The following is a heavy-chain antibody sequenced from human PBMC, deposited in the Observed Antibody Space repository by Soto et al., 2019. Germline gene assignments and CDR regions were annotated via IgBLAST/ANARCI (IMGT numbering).Heavy chain of an antibody. Sequence: ASVKVSCKASGYTFTSYAVHWVRQAPGQRLEWMGWINAGNGNTKYSQKFLGRVTITRDTSASTAYMQLSSLRYEAPAVYYCARENYDFWSGYYTAFYGMDVWGQGTTVTVSS. CDR3: ARENYDFWSGYYTAFYGMDV. J-gene: IGHJ6*02. D-gene: IGHD3-3*01. CDR2: INAGNGNT. CDR1: GYTFTSYA. V-gene: IGHV1-3*01.